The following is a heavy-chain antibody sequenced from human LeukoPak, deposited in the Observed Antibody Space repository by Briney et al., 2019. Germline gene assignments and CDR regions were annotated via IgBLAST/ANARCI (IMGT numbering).Heavy chain of an antibody. CDR2: IYDSGTT. D-gene: IGHD3-22*01. J-gene: IGHJ4*02. Sequence: SETLSLTCTVSGGSISSSSYYWGWIRQPPGKGLEWIGSIYDSGTTYYNPSLKSRVTISVDTSKKQFSLKLRSVTAADTAVFYCARGPPNGHDDSSDYYVPACFDFWGQGTLVTVSS. CDR1: GGSISSSSYY. CDR3: ARGPPNGHDDSSDYYVPACFDF. V-gene: IGHV4-39*07.